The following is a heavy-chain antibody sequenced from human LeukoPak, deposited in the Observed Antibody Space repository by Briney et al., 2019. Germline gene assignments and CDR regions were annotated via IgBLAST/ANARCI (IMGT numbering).Heavy chain of an antibody. Sequence: PWGSLSLTCAASGFSFSSYGLHWVRQAPGKGLEWVAVMWYDGSNKYYADSVKGRFTISRDNSKNTPYLQMHSLRAEDTAVYYCARDDVPTTLEWGRGTLVTVSS. D-gene: IGHD1-14*01. J-gene: IGHJ4*02. V-gene: IGHV3-33*01. CDR3: ARDDVPTTLE. CDR2: MWYDGSNK. CDR1: GFSFSSYG.